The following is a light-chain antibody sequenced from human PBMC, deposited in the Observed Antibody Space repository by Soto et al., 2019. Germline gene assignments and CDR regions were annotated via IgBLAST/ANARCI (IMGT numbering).Light chain of an antibody. V-gene: IGKV1-9*01. J-gene: IGKJ3*01. Sequence: QLTHSPYSLSASMGDRVTITCRASQGIINYLAWYQQKPGKAPKLLIYGASTLQGGVPSRFSGSGFGTDFTLTISSLQTEDLATYYCQQLFTYPPTFGPGTKVDIK. CDR2: GAS. CDR3: QQLFTYPPT. CDR1: QGIINY.